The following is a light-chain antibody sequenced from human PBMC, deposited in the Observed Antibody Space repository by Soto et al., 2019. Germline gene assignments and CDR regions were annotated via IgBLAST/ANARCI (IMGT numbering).Light chain of an antibody. CDR2: DAS. CDR1: QSVSSN. Sequence: EILITQSPATLSVSPGERATLSCRASQSVSSNLAWYQQRPGQAPRILIYDASNRDTGIPARFSGSGSGTDFTLTISSLEPEDFSVYYCQQRSNWPITFGQGTRLEIK. V-gene: IGKV3-11*01. CDR3: QQRSNWPIT. J-gene: IGKJ5*01.